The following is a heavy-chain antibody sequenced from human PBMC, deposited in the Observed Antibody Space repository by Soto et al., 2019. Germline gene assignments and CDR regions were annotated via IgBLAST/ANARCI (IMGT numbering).Heavy chain of an antibody. V-gene: IGHV3-33*01. CDR2: IWYDGSNK. CDR1: GFTFSSYG. CDR3: ARDGRGEQQSPSYYYYYGMDV. D-gene: IGHD6-13*01. Sequence: GESLKISCAASGFTFSSYGMHWVRQAPGKGLEWVAVIWYDGSNKYYADSVKGRFTISRDNSKNTLYLQMNSLRAEDTAVYYCARDGRGEQQSPSYYYYYGMDVWGQGTTVTVSS. J-gene: IGHJ6*02.